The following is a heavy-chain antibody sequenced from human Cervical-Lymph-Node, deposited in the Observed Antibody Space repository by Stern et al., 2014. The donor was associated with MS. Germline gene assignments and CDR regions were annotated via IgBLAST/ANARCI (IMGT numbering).Heavy chain of an antibody. D-gene: IGHD3/OR15-3a*01. CDR2: IYYSGAT. Sequence: QLQLQESGPGLVKPSETLSLTCSLSGGSVSSNRYYWGWIRQPPGKGLEWIGIIYYSGATFYNPSLKSRVSISMDTSKHPFCLSLISVTAADTAVYYCGRAGLDDTFDVWGQGTMVTVSS. J-gene: IGHJ3*01. CDR1: GGSVSSNRYY. CDR3: GRAGLDDTFDV. V-gene: IGHV4-39*01.